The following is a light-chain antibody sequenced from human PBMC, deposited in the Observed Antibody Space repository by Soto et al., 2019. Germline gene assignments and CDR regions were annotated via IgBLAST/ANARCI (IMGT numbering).Light chain of an antibody. CDR1: QSVSSY. CDR3: QQYGGSIT. J-gene: IGKJ5*01. Sequence: EIVLTQSPGTLSLSPGERATLSCRASQSVSSYLAWYQQKPGQAPRRLIYGASTRATDIPDRFSGSGSGTDFTLSISRLDPEDFAEYYCQQYGGSITFGPGTRLEIK. CDR2: GAS. V-gene: IGKV3-20*01.